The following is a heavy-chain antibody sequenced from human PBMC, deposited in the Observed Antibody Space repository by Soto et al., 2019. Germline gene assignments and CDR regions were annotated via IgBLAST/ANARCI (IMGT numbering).Heavy chain of an antibody. Sequence: EVHLVESEGGLVQTGGSLRLSCAIFESTVSRDWMNWVCQAPGKGLEWVAHINQDGSEKYYVDSVKGRFTISRDNAKKSLYLQMNSLRPADTAMYYCSGGVGDAFWGQGTLVTVSS. V-gene: IGHV3-7*04. D-gene: IGHD1-26*01. CDR2: INQDGSEK. CDR3: SGGVGDAF. CDR1: ESTVSRDW. J-gene: IGHJ4*02.